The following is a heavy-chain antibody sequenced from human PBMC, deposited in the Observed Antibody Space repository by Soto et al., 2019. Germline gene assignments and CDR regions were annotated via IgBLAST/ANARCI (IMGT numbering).Heavy chain of an antibody. J-gene: IGHJ6*02. CDR1: GGSISSYY. CDR2: IYTSGST. D-gene: IGHD6-13*01. CDR3: ARDVVAAAPQILYYYYGMDV. Sequence: SETLSLTCTVSGGSISSYYWSWIRQPAGKGLEWIGRIYTSGSTNYNPSLKSRVTMSVDTSKNQFSLKLSSVTAADTAVYYCARDVVAAAPQILYYYYGMDVWGQGTTVTVSS. V-gene: IGHV4-4*07.